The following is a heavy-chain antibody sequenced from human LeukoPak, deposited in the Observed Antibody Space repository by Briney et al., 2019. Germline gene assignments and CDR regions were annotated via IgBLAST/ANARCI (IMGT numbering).Heavy chain of an antibody. J-gene: IGHJ4*02. CDR1: GYMFSNYW. CDR2: IYTGDSDT. D-gene: IGHD6-6*01. CDR3: ARRTSSSSRVDF. V-gene: IGHV5-51*01. Sequence: GESLKISCKGSGYMFSNYWIGWVRQMPGKSLEWMGTIYTGDSDTTYSPSLQGQVTISADKSISTAYLQWNSLKASDTAMYFCARRTSSSSRVDFWGQGTLVTVSS.